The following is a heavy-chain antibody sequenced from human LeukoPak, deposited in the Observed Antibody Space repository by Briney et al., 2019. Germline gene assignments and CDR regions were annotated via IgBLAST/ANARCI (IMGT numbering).Heavy chain of an antibody. CDR3: ARDRYSGSPDY. CDR1: GFTFSSYW. J-gene: IGHJ4*02. V-gene: IGHV3-74*01. CDR2: INSDGSST. Sequence: GGSLRLSCVASGFTFSSYWMHWVRQAPGKGLVWVSRINSDGSSTSYADSVKGRFTISRDNAKNTLYLQMNSLRAEDTAVYYCARDRYSGSPDYWGQGTLVTVSS. D-gene: IGHD1-26*01.